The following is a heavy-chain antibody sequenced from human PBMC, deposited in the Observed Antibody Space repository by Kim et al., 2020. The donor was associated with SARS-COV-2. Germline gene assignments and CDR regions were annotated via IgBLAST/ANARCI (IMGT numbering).Heavy chain of an antibody. D-gene: IGHD3-10*01. V-gene: IGHV3-30*18. J-gene: IGHJ4*01. CDR1: GFTFRTYG. CDR3: AKDRSYLGSGVYLHFDY. CDR2: MSYDGSTI. Sequence: GGSRRLSCAASGFTFRTYGMHWVRQAPGKGLEWVACMSYDGSTIYYADSVKGRFTISRDNSQNPLYLQMNSLTTEDTALYYCAKDRSYLGSGVYLHFDY.